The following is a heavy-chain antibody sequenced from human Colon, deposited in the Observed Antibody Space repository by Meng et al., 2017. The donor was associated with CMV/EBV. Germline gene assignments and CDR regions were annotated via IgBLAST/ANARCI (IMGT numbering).Heavy chain of an antibody. CDR1: GFAVSSIY. J-gene: IGHJ6*02. CDR2: IFVDGNT. D-gene: IGHD3-10*01. CDR3: ARDLRGSGRYYYGMDV. V-gene: IGHV3-53*01. Sequence: GESLKISCAASGFAVSSIYMTWVRQAPGKGLEWVSVIFVDGNTHYADSVKGRFTISRDISSNTLFLQMNSLRAEDTAVYYCARDLRGSGRYYYGMDVWGQGTTVTVSS.